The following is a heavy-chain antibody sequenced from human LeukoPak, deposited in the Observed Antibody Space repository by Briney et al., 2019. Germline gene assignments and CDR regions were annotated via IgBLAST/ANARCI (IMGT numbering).Heavy chain of an antibody. D-gene: IGHD3-22*01. CDR3: ARGDYDSSGYYHWFDP. J-gene: IGHJ5*02. CDR1: GYTFTGYY. CDR2: INPNSGGT. Sequence: ASVKVSCKASGYTFTGYYMHWVRQAPGQGLEWMGWINPNSGGTNYAQKFQGRVTMTRDTSISTAYMELSRLRFDDTAVYYCARGDYDSSGYYHWFDPWGQGTLVTVSS. V-gene: IGHV1-2*02.